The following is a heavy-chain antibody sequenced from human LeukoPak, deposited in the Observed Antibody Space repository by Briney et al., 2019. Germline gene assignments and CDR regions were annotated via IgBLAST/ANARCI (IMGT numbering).Heavy chain of an antibody. V-gene: IGHV3-23*01. Sequence: GGSLRLSCAASGFTFSNYAMSWVRQAPGKGLEWVSSVSDTGAGTNYADSVKGRFTISRDNSKNTLSLQMNSLRVEGTAVYYCAKDLVAGSDYWGQGALVTVSS. CDR2: VSDTGAGT. CDR1: GFTFSNYA. J-gene: IGHJ4*02. D-gene: IGHD6-19*01. CDR3: AKDLVAGSDY.